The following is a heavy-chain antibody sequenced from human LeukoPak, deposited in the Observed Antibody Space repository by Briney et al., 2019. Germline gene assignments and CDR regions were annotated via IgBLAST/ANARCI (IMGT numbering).Heavy chain of an antibody. CDR3: AKDPQGLKGRSYNWFDP. D-gene: IGHD6-25*01. Sequence: GGSLRLSCAAAGFTFSSYAMSWVRQAPGKGLEWVSAISGSGGSTYYADSVKGRFTICRDNSKNTLYLQMNSLSAEATAVYYCAKDPQGLKGRSYNWFDPWGPGTLVTASS. J-gene: IGHJ5*02. CDR1: GFTFSSYA. CDR2: ISGSGGST. V-gene: IGHV3-23*01.